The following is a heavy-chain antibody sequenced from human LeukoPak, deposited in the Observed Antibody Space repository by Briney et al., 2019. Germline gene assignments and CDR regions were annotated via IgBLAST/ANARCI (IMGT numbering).Heavy chain of an antibody. CDR2: ISGSGGST. CDR1: GFTFSSYA. CDR3: AKGALMITFGGVIVKVDYFDY. Sequence: PGGSLRLSCAASGFTFSSYAMSWVRQAPGKGLEWVSAISGSGGSTYYADSVKGRFTISRDNSKNTLYLQMNSLRAEDTAVYYCAKGALMITFGGVIVKVDYFDYWGQGTLVTVSS. D-gene: IGHD3-16*02. V-gene: IGHV3-23*01. J-gene: IGHJ4*02.